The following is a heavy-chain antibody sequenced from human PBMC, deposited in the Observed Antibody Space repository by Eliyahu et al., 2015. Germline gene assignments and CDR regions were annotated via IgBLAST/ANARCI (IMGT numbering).Heavy chain of an antibody. CDR1: GGSFSGYY. V-gene: IGHV4-34*01. D-gene: IGHD3-9*01. Sequence: QVQLQQWGAGLLKPSETLSLTCAVYGGSFSGYYWSWIRQPPGKGLEWIGEINHSGSTNYNPSLKSRVTISVDTSKNQFSLKLSSVTAADTAVYYCARGRPDILTGYYQEYYFDYWGQGTLVTVSS. CDR3: ARGRPDILTGYYQEYYFDY. J-gene: IGHJ4*02. CDR2: INHSGST.